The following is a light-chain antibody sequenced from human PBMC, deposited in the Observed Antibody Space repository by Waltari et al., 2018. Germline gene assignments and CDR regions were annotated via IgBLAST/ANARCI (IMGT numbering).Light chain of an antibody. CDR1: SSDVGTYIL. V-gene: IGLV2-23*02. CDR2: EVS. CDR3: CSYAGGSTPGLV. Sequence: QSALTQPASVSGSPGQSITIPCTGTSSDVGTYILVSLYQQHPGKAHKLMIYEVSKRPSGVSNRFSGSKSGNAASLTISGLQAEDEAEYCCCSYAGGSTPGLVFGTGTKVTVL. J-gene: IGLJ1*01.